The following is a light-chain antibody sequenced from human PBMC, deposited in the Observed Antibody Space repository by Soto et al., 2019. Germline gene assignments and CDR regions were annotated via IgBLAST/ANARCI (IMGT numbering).Light chain of an antibody. CDR1: SGSIANNY. CDR2: KDD. Sequence: NFMLTQPLSVSESPGKTVSISCTRSSGSIANNYVQWFQQRPGSAPTTVIYKDDQRPSGVPDRFSGSVDSSSNSASLTISGLKYEDEADYFCQSYYSSTIVFGGGTKLTVL. V-gene: IGLV6-57*04. J-gene: IGLJ2*01. CDR3: QSYYSSTIV.